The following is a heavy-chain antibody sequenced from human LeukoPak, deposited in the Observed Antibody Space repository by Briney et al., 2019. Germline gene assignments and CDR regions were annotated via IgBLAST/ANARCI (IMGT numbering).Heavy chain of an antibody. D-gene: IGHD1-26*01. V-gene: IGHV1-69*05. Sequence: GAPVKVSCKASGGTFSSYAISWVRQAPGQGLEWMGGIIPIFGTANYAQKFQGRVTITTDESTSTAYMELSSLRSEDTAVYYCARVREWELPYFDYWGQGTLVTVSS. CDR3: ARVREWELPYFDY. CDR1: GGTFSSYA. CDR2: IIPIFGTA. J-gene: IGHJ4*02.